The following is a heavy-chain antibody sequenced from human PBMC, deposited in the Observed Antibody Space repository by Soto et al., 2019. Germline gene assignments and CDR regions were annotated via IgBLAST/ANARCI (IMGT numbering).Heavy chain of an antibody. CDR2: INPSGGST. V-gene: IGHV1-46*01. D-gene: IGHD4-17*01. CDR3: ERDRITTVTPGRWFDP. J-gene: IGHJ5*02. CDR1: GYTFTIYY. Sequence: GASVKGSCKAAGYTFTIYYMHWVRQAPEQGLEWMGIINPSGGSTSYAQKFQGRVTMTRDTSTSTVYMELSSLRSEDTAVYYCERDRITTVTPGRWFDPWGQGTLVTVSP.